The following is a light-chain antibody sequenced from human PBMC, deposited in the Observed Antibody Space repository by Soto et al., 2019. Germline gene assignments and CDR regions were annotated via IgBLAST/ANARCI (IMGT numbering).Light chain of an antibody. V-gene: IGLV2-8*01. CDR1: SSDVGGFNF. CDR2: DVS. CDR3: CSYAGSKHFA. Sequence: QSVLTQPPSASGSPGESVTISCTGTSSDVGGFNFVSWYQQHPGKVPKLVIYDVSKRPSGVPDRFSGSKSGDTASLTVSGLQPEDEADYYCCSYAGSKHFAFGSGTKVTVL. J-gene: IGLJ1*01.